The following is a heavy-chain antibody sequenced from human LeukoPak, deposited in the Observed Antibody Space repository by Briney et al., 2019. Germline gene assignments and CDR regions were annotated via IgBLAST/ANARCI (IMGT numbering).Heavy chain of an antibody. CDR3: ARLGYCSSTSCYEDAFDI. J-gene: IGHJ3*02. Sequence: GGSLRLSCAASGFTFSTYFMHWVRQAPGEGLVWVSRINDDGTTTRYADSVKGRFTISRDNAKNTLYLQMNSLRAEDTAVYYCARLGYCSSTSCYEDAFDIWGQGTMVTVSS. CDR1: GFTFSTYF. D-gene: IGHD2-2*03. V-gene: IGHV3-74*01. CDR2: INDDGTTT.